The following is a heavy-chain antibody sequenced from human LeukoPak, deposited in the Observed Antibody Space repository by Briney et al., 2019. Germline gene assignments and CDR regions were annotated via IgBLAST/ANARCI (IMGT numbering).Heavy chain of an antibody. Sequence: SETLSLTCTVSGGSISSSSYYWGWIRQPPGKGLEWIGSIYYSGSTYYNPSLKSRVTISVDTSKNQFSLKLSSVTAADTAVYYCARELIAARRRYNWFDPWGQGTLVTVSS. D-gene: IGHD6-6*01. CDR1: GGSISSSSYY. CDR3: ARELIAARRRYNWFDP. CDR2: IYYSGST. J-gene: IGHJ5*02. V-gene: IGHV4-39*07.